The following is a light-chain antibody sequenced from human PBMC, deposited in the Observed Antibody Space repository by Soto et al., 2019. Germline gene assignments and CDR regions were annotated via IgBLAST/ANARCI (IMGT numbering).Light chain of an antibody. V-gene: IGKV1-39*01. CDR1: QAISNY. Sequence: IHMTQSPSLLSASVGDRFTITCRASQAISNYLNWYQQKPVKAHNLLIFGSKTLQSGVTSRFSGSGYGTDLTLTITALQTEDVGIYYCQKCQSTHLTFGQGTRLEIK. J-gene: IGKJ5*01. CDR2: GSK. CDR3: QKCQSTHLT.